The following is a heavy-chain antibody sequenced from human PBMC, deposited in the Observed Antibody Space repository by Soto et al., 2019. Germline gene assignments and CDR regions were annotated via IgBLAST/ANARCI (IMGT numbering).Heavy chain of an antibody. CDR1: GFTFSNFG. J-gene: IGHJ6*02. CDR3: ARDRGSYYYGMDV. V-gene: IGHV3-33*01. Sequence: QVQLVESGGGVVQPGRSLRLSCAASGFTFSNFGMHWVRQAPGKGLEWVAVTWYDGSNKYYADSGKGRFTTSRDNSRNTLYLKMDRLRADGTAVYYCARDRGSYYYGMDVWGQGTTVTVS. CDR2: TWYDGSNK.